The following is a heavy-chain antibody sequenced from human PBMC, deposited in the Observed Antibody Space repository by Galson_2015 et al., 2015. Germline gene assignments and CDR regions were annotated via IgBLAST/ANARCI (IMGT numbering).Heavy chain of an antibody. Sequence: SETLSLTCPVSVGSISSYYWSWIRQPPGKGLEWIGYIYYSGSTNYNPSLKSRVTISVDTSKNQFSLKLSSVTTADTAVYYCARGSGQCANFFYYQYGMDVWGQGTTVTVSS. J-gene: IGHJ6*01. CDR1: VGSISSYY. CDR3: ARGSGQCANFFYYQYGMDV. CDR2: IYYSGST. D-gene: IGHD3-10*01. V-gene: IGHV4-59*01.